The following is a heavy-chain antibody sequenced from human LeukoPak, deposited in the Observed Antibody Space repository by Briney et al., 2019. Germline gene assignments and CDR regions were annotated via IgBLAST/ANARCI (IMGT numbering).Heavy chain of an antibody. CDR2: IKQDGSEK. CDR3: ARDTRGIFDY. D-gene: IGHD3-16*01. CDR1: GFTFSTYW. V-gene: IGHV3-7*04. Sequence: GGSLRLSCAASGFTFSTYWISWGRQAPGKGPEWVANIKQDGSEKNYVDSVKGRFTISRDNAKNSVYLQMSSLRAEDTAVYYCARDTRGIFDYWGQGTLVTVSS. J-gene: IGHJ4*02.